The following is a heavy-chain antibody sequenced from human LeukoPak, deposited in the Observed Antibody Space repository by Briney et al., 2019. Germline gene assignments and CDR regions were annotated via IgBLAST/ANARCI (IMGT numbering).Heavy chain of an antibody. CDR3: ARGAQFTIFEPFDP. V-gene: IGHV1-46*01. D-gene: IGHD3-3*01. J-gene: IGHJ5*02. CDR2: INPVDGST. Sequence: GASVKVSFKASGYTFTTYFMYWVRQAPGQGLEWMGIINPVDGSTTYAQKFQGRVTLTRDMSTSIVYMELSSLKSEDTAVYYCARGAQFTIFEPFDPWGQGTLVTVSS. CDR1: GYTFTTYF.